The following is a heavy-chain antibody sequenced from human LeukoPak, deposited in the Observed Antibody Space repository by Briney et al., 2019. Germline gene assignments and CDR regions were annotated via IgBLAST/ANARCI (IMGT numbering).Heavy chain of an antibody. J-gene: IGHJ4*02. D-gene: IGHD3-22*01. CDR2: INYSGTT. Sequence: SETLSLTCTVSGGSLSSGGYYWSWIRQHPGKGLEWIGYINYSGTTYYNPSLKSRVTISVDTSKNQLSLKLSSVTAADTAVYYCARGRYYYDSSGYRLTLFDYWGQGTLVTVSS. CDR1: GGSLSSGGYY. CDR3: ARGRYYYDSSGYRLTLFDY. V-gene: IGHV4-31*03.